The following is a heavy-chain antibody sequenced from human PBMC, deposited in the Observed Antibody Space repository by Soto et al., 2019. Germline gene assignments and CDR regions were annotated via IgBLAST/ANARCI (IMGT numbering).Heavy chain of an antibody. Sequence: PGGSLRLSCAASGFTVSSNYMSWVRQAPGKGLEGVSVIYSGGSTYYADSVKGRFTITRNNSKNTLYLQMNSLRAEDTAVYYCAGTYDYIWGSSPAFDYWGQGTLVTVSS. V-gene: IGHV3-53*04. D-gene: IGHD3-16*01. CDR1: GFTVSSNY. J-gene: IGHJ4*02. CDR3: AGTYDYIWGSSPAFDY. CDR2: IYSGGST.